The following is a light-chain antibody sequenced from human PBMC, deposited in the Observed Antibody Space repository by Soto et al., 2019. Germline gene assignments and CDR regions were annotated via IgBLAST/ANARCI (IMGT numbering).Light chain of an antibody. CDR1: SSDVGGYNY. CDR2: HVS. J-gene: IGLJ1*01. Sequence: QSALTQPASVSGSPGQSTTISCTGTSSDVGGYNYVSWYQQHPAKVPKLMIYHVSNRPSGVSDRFSGSKSGNTASLTISGLQAEDEGDYYCYSYTTSSTYVFGTGTKVTVL. V-gene: IGLV2-14*01. CDR3: YSYTTSSTYV.